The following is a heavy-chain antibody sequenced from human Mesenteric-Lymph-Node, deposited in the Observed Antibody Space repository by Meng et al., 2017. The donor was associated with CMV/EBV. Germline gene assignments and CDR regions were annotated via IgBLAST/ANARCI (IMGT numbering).Heavy chain of an antibody. CDR2: VYYSGST. D-gene: IGHD3-9*01. V-gene: IGHV4-59*01. J-gene: IGHJ4*02. Sequence: GPLRLSCNVSGGSISGYYWSWIRQPPGKGLEWIASVYYSGSTNYNPSLKSRVTMSVDTSKNQFSLQLRSVTAADTAVYYCARFTYYDLLADYHTRHFDYWGQGKLVTVSS. CDR1: GGSISGYY. CDR3: ARFTYYDLLADYHTRHFDY.